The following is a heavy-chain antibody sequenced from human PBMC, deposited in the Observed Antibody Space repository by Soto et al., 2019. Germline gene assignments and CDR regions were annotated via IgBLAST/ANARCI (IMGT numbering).Heavy chain of an antibody. Sequence: PSETLSLTCTVSGDSISSGGYYWSWIRQLPGKGLEWIGYIYSDGYTYYNPSLKSRLIISVDTSKNQFSLKLTSVTAADTAVYYCARDKITGLFDYWGQGTLVTVSS. CDR2: IYSDGYT. CDR3: ARDKITGLFDY. V-gene: IGHV4-31*03. D-gene: IGHD2-8*02. J-gene: IGHJ4*02. CDR1: GDSISSGGYY.